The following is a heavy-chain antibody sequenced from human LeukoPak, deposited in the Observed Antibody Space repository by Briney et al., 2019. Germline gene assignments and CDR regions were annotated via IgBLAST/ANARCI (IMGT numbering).Heavy chain of an antibody. V-gene: IGHV1-69*13. CDR1: GYTFTSYG. CDR2: ILPIFGTA. D-gene: IGHD3-3*01. Sequence: SVKVSCKASGYTFTSYGISWVRQAPGQGLEWMAGILPIFGTANYAQKFQGRVTITADESTSTAYMELSSLRSEDTAVYYCARVEQLGLEWLSQYYSYMDVWGKGTTVTVSS. CDR3: ARVEQLGLEWLSQYYSYMDV. J-gene: IGHJ6*03.